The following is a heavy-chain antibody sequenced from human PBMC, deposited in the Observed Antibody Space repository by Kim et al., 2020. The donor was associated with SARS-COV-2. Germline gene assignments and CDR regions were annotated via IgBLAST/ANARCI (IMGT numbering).Heavy chain of an antibody. D-gene: IGHD2-8*01. Sequence: GGSLRLSCAASGFTFSAYYMSWIRQAPGKGLEWVSYISSSGSTIYYADSVKGRFTISRDNAKNSLYLQMNSLRAEDTAVYYCARRSAVVLMVYAIPYFDYWGQRTLLTVSS. CDR2: ISSSGSTI. CDR1: GFTFSAYY. J-gene: IGHJ4*02. CDR3: ARRSAVVLMVYAIPYFDY. V-gene: IGHV3-11*01.